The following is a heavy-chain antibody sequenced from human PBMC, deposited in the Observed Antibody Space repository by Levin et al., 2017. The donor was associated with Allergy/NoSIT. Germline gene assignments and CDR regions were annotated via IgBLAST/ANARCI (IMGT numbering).Heavy chain of an antibody. D-gene: IGHD5-12*01. J-gene: IGHJ3*02. CDR1: GFTFSSYG. Sequence: GGSLRLSCAASGFTFSSYGMHWVRQAPGKGLEWVAVIWYDGSNKYYADSVKGRFTISRDNSKNTLYLQMNSLRAEDTAVYYCARDRVPVARFDAFDIWGQGTMVTVSS. CDR3: ARDRVPVARFDAFDI. CDR2: IWYDGSNK. V-gene: IGHV3-33*01.